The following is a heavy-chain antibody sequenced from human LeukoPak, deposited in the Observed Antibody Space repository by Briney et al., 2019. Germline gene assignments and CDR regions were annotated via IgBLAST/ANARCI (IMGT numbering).Heavy chain of an antibody. J-gene: IGHJ4*02. CDR3: AKDGRSYSSGWPPFDY. Sequence: GRSLRLSCAASEFTYSSHRMHWVRQAPGKGLEWVAVISYDGSNKYYADSVKGRFTMPGDNSKNTLYLQMNRLRAEDTAVYHCAKDGRSYSSGWPPFDYWGQGALVTVSS. V-gene: IGHV3-30*18. D-gene: IGHD6-19*01. CDR1: EFTYSSHR. CDR2: ISYDGSNK.